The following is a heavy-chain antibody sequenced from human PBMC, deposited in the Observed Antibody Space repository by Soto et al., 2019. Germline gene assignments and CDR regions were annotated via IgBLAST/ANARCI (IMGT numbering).Heavy chain of an antibody. J-gene: IGHJ1*01. CDR2: FDPEDGET. V-gene: IGHV1-24*01. CDR3: ATVREVGYCSGGSCHEYFQH. CDR1: GYTLTELS. Sequence: ASVKVSCKVSGYTLTELSMHWVRQAPGKGLEWMGGFDPEDGETIYAQKFQGRVTMTEDTSTDTAYMELSSLRSEDTAVYYCATVREVGYCSGGSCHEYFQHWGQGTLVTVSS. D-gene: IGHD2-15*01.